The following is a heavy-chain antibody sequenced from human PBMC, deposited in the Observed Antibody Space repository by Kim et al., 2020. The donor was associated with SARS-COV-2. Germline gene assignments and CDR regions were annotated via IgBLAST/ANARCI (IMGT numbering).Heavy chain of an antibody. Sequence: SETLSLTCSVSGGSITDSNYYWTWIRQPAGKGLEWIGLIYTSETTNTNPSLKSRVTMSVDRSENQFSLNLSSVTAADTAGYYCASGHCSGGNCHISNYYYALVVWGQGTTVTVS. CDR1: GGSITDSNYY. CDR2: IYTSETT. D-gene: IGHD2-15*01. J-gene: IGHJ6*02. CDR3: ASGHCSGGNCHISNYYYALVV. V-gene: IGHV4-61*02.